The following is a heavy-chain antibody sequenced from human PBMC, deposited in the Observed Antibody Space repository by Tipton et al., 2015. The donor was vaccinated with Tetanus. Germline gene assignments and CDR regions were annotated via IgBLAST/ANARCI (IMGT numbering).Heavy chain of an antibody. J-gene: IGHJ4*02. D-gene: IGHD6-6*01. CDR3: ARDRGRSIGDYFDY. CDR1: GGSISGGRYY. CDR2: IYSSGST. V-gene: IGHV4-31*03. Sequence: TLSLTCTVSGGSISGGRYYWSWIRQRPGKGLEWIGDIYSSGSTYSDPSLKGRVTISVDTSKNQFSLRLNSVTAADTAVYYCARDRGRSIGDYFDYWGPGTLVTVSS.